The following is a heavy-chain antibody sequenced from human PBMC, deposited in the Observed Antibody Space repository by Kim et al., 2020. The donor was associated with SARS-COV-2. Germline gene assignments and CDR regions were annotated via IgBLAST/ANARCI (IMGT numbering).Heavy chain of an antibody. D-gene: IGHD4-17*01. J-gene: IGHJ4*02. CDR2: IDWDDDK. CDR1: GFSLSTSGMC. Sequence: SGPTLVNPTQTLTLTCTFSGFSLSTSGMCVSWIRQPPGKALEWLARIDWDDDKYYSTSLKTRLTISKDTSKNQVVLTMTNMDPVDTATYYCARIGFRGYDYGDYVPFDYWGQGTLVTVSS. CDR3: ARIGFRGYDYGDYVPFDY. V-gene: IGHV2-70*11.